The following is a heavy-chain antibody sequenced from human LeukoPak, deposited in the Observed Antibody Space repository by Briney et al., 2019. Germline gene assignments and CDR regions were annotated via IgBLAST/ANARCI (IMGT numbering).Heavy chain of an antibody. D-gene: IGHD2-15*01. V-gene: IGHV3-48*03. Sequence: LTGGSLRLSCAASGFTFSIYEMNWVRQAPGKGLEWISYIDTSGTTTYYADSVRGRFTVSRDNTKSSLYLQMNTLRAEDTAIYYCARRAGEYSHPYDYWGQGTLVTVSS. CDR3: ARRAGEYSHPYDY. J-gene: IGHJ4*02. CDR1: GFTFSIYE. CDR2: IDTSGTTT.